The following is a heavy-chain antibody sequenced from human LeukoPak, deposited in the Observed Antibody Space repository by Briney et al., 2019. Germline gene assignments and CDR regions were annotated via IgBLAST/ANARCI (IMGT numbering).Heavy chain of an antibody. CDR2: IYYSGST. Sequence: SETLSLTCTVSGGSVSSGSYYWSWIRQPPGKGLEWIGYIYYSGSTNYNPSLKSRVTISVDTSKNQFSLKLSSVTAADTAVYYCARPKDSTMVIGAFDIWGQGTMVTVSS. CDR3: ARPKDSTMVIGAFDI. D-gene: IGHD2-2*01. J-gene: IGHJ3*02. CDR1: GGSVSSGSYY. V-gene: IGHV4-61*01.